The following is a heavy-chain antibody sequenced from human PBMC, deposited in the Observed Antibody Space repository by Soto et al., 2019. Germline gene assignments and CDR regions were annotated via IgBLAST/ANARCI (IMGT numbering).Heavy chain of an antibody. Sequence: EVQLVESGGGLVQPGGSLRLSCGASGFTVSSNYMSWVRQAPGKGLEWASVIYSGGSTYYADSVKGRFTISRDHSKNTLYLQMNSLRAEDTAVYYCARSHPAPVYYFDYWGQGTLVTVSS. J-gene: IGHJ4*02. V-gene: IGHV3-66*01. CDR2: IYSGGST. D-gene: IGHD2-8*01. CDR3: ARSHPAPVYYFDY. CDR1: GFTVSSNY.